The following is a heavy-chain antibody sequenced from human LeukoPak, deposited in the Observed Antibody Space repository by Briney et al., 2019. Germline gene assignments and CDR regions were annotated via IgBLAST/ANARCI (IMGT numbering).Heavy chain of an antibody. J-gene: IGHJ6*02. CDR2: ISPVSSYT. V-gene: IGHV3-21*01. D-gene: IGHD2/OR15-2a*01. CDR1: GFSFNSYT. Sequence: GGSLRLSCLASGFSFNSYTMSWVREAPGKGLEWVSTISPVSSYTWYAESVKGRFTISRDNPKNSLYLQMDSLRAEDTAVYYCVRDVSRRIGMDVWGQGTTVSVSS. CDR3: VRDVSRRIGMDV.